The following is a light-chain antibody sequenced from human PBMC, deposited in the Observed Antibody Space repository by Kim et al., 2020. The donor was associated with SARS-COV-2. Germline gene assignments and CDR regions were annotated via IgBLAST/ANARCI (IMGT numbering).Light chain of an antibody. CDR3: NSRDSNDNVV. V-gene: IGLV3-19*01. CDR1: SLRSYY. J-gene: IGLJ2*01. CDR2: GKN. Sequence: SSELTQDPAVSVALGQTVRITCQGDSLRSYYATWYQQKPGQAPIVVIYGKNNRPSGIPGRFSGSSSGNTASLTITGTQAGDEADYYCNSRDSNDNVVFGGGTQLTVL.